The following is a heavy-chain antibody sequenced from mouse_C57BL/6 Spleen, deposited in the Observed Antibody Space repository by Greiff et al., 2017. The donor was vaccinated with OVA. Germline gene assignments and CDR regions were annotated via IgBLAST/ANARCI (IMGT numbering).Heavy chain of an antibody. CDR2: IYPGDGDT. CDR1: GYAFSSSW. J-gene: IGHJ3*01. Sequence: QVQLKQSGPELVKPGASVKISCKASGYAFSSSWMNWVKQRPGKGLEWIGRIYPGDGDTNYNGKFKGKATLTADKSSSTAYMQLSSLTSADSAVYFCASGYGTWGWFAYWGQGTLVTVSA. D-gene: IGHD1-1*01. V-gene: IGHV1-82*01. CDR3: ASGYGTWGWFAY.